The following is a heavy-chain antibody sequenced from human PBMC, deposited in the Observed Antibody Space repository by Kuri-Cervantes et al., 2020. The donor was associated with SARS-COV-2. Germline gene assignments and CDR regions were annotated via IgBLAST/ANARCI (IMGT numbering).Heavy chain of an antibody. V-gene: IGHV4-34*01. CDR2: INHSGST. CDR3: ASVPNGYYYYGMDV. J-gene: IGHJ6*02. CDR1: GGSFSGYY. D-gene: IGHD1-1*01. Sequence: GSLRLSCAVYGGSFSGYYWSWIRQPPGKGLEWIGEINHSGSTNYNPSLKSRVTISVDTSKNQFSLKLSSVTAADTAVYYCASVPNGYYYYGMDVWGQGTTVTDSS.